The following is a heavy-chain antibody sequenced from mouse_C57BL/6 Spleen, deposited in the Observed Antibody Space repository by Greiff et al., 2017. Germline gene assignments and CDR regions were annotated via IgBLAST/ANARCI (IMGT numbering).Heavy chain of an antibody. Sequence: VKLQESGAELVKPGASVKISCKASGYAFSSYWMNWVKQRPGKGLEWIGQIYPGDGDTNYNGKFKGKATLTADKSSSTAYMQLSSLTSEDSAVYFCARSGYYGSSFYAMDYWGQGTSVTVSS. CDR1: GYAFSSYW. CDR3: ARSGYYGSSFYAMDY. V-gene: IGHV1-80*01. D-gene: IGHD1-1*01. CDR2: IYPGDGDT. J-gene: IGHJ4*01.